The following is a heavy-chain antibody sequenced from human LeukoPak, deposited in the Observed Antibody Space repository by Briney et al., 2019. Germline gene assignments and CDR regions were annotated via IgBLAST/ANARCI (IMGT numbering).Heavy chain of an antibody. CDR1: GGSISSGDYY. CDR2: IYYSGST. CDR3: ARDNTMVRGVIDY. D-gene: IGHD3-10*01. V-gene: IGHV4-30-4*08. J-gene: IGHJ4*02. Sequence: PSETLSLTCTVCGGSISSGDYYWSWIRQPPGKGLEWIGYIYYSGSTYYNPSLKSRVTISVDTSKNQFSLKLSSVTAADTAVYYCARDNTMVRGVIDYWGQGTLVTVSS.